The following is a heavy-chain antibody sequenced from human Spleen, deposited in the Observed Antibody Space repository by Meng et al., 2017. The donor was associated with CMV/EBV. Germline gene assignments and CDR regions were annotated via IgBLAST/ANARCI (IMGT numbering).Heavy chain of an antibody. D-gene: IGHD1-7*01. Sequence: GESLKISCAASGFTCRSYSMNWVLQAPGKRLEWVAAISSSSSYIYYADSVKGRFTISRDNAKNSLYLQMNSLRAEDTAVYYCARDRSRGLELDYWGQGTLVTVSS. CDR2: ISSSSSYI. CDR1: GFTCRSYS. V-gene: IGHV3-21*01. J-gene: IGHJ4*02. CDR3: ARDRSRGLELDY.